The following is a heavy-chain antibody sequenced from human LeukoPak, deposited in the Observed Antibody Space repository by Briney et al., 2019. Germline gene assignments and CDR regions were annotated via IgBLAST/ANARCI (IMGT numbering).Heavy chain of an antibody. V-gene: IGHV3-53*01. D-gene: IGHD3-10*01. CDR2: IYSGGST. CDR3: ARDTNYYGSGRFDY. J-gene: IGHJ4*02. Sequence: PGGSLRLSCAASGFTVSSNYMSWVRQAPGKGLEWVSVIYSGGSTYYADSVKGRFTISRDNSKNTLYLQMNSLRAEDTAVYYCARDTNYYGSGRFDYWGQGTLVTVSP. CDR1: GFTVSSNY.